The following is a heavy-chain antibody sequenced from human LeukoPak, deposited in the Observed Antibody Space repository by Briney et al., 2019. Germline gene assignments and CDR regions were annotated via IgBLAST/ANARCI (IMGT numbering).Heavy chain of an antibody. D-gene: IGHD6-13*01. CDR3: ARDPGFSSFDY. Sequence: GGSLRLSCGVSGFTFSDYWVTWVRQTPGKGLEFVANINQDGSVKNYVDSVKGRFTISRDSAKNSLFLQMSSLRVDDTAIYYCARDPGFSSFDYWGQGTLVTVPS. CDR1: GFTFSDYW. J-gene: IGHJ4*02. CDR2: INQDGSVK. V-gene: IGHV3-7*01.